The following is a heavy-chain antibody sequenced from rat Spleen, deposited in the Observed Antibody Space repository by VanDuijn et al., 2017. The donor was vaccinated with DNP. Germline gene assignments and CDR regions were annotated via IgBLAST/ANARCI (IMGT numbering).Heavy chain of an antibody. Sequence: EVQLVESGGDLVQPGRSLKLSCVASGFTFNNYWMTWIRQVPGKGLEWVASITSSGGNTYYLDSVKGRFTIPRDNAKNTLYLQMNSLRSEDTATYYCARRGITTSFDYWGQGVMVTVSS. CDR1: GFTFNNYW. D-gene: IGHD1-10*01. CDR2: ITSSGGNT. J-gene: IGHJ2*01. CDR3: ARRGITTSFDY. V-gene: IGHV5-31*01.